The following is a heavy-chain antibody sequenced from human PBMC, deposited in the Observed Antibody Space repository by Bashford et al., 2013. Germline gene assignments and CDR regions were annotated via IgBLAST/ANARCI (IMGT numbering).Heavy chain of an antibody. D-gene: IGHD4-23*01. CDR1: GYSFSTHW. V-gene: IGHV5-51*03. J-gene: IGHJ4*02. CDR2: IYPGDSDT. Sequence: GESLKISCKASGYSFSTHWIVWVRQMPGKGLECVGSIYPGDSDTRYSPSFQGQVTISVDKSIDTAYLHWSSLKASDTAMFYCARLSEQYGGNFYYWGQGPWSPSPQ. CDR3: ARLSEQYGGNFYY.